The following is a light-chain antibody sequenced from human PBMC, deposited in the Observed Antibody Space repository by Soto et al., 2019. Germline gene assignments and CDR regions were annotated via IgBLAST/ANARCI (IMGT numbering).Light chain of an antibody. J-gene: IGKJ5*01. CDR3: QQYNSYSPIT. V-gene: IGKV1-5*03. CDR2: KAS. CDR1: QSISSW. Sequence: DFQITQSPSTLSASVGDRVTITCRASQSISSWLAWYQQKPGKAPKLLIYKASSLESGVPSRFSGSGSGTEFTLTISSLQPVDFSCYGCQQYNSYSPITFGQGTRLEIK.